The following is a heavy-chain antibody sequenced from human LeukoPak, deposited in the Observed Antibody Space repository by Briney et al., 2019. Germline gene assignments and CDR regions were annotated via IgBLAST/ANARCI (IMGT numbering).Heavy chain of an antibody. J-gene: IGHJ4*02. CDR3: ASYYYDSSGYYYDPAYFDY. CDR2: IKQDGSEK. D-gene: IGHD3-22*01. V-gene: IGHV3-7*01. Sequence: GGSLRLSCAASGFTFSSYWMSWVRQAPGKGLEWVANIKQDGSEKYYVDSVKGRFTISRDSAKNSLYLQMNSLRAEDTAVYYCASYYYDSSGYYYDPAYFDYWGQGTLVTVSS. CDR1: GFTFSSYW.